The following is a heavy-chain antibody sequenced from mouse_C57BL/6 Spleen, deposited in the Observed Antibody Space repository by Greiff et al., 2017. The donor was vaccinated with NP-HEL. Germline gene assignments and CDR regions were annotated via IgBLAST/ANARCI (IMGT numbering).Heavy chain of an antibody. D-gene: IGHD2-1*01. J-gene: IGHJ4*01. CDR3: ARDWGNYAGLYAMDY. Sequence: ESGPGLVKPSQSLSLTCSVTGYSITSGYYWNWIRQFPGNKLEWMGYISYDGSNNYNPSLKNRISITRDTSKNQFFLKLNSVTTEDTATYYCARDWGNYAGLYAMDYWGRGTSDTVSS. CDR2: ISYDGSN. V-gene: IGHV3-6*01. CDR1: GYSITSGYY.